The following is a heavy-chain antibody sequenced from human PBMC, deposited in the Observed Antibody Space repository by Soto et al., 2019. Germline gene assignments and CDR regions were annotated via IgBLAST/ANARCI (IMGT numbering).Heavy chain of an antibody. CDR1: GYSFTSYW. Sequence: GESLKISCKGSGYSFTSYWIGWVRQMPGKGLEWMGIIYPGDSDTRYSPSFQGQVTISADKSISTAYLQWSSLKASDTAMYYCERTLDSSGQLAAWFDTWGQGTLVTVSS. CDR3: ERTLDSSGQLAAWFDT. CDR2: IYPGDSDT. J-gene: IGHJ5*02. D-gene: IGHD6-25*01. V-gene: IGHV5-51*01.